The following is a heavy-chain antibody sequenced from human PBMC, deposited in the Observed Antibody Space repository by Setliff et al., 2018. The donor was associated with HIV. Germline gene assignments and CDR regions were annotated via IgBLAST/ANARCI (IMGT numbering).Heavy chain of an antibody. CDR2: IKQDGSEE. J-gene: IGHJ4*02. Sequence: GGSLRLSCAASGFTFSTYWMIWVRQAPGKGLEWVAKIKQDGSEEYYVDSVRGRFTISRDNAKNSVYLQMNSLRVEDTAMYYCTKDHLSGWASDCWGQGTLVTVSS. V-gene: IGHV3-7*01. D-gene: IGHD6-19*01. CDR3: TKDHLSGWASDC. CDR1: GFTFSTYW.